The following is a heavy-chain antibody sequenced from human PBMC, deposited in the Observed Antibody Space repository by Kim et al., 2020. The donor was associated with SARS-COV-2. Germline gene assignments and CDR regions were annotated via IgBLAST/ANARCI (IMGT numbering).Heavy chain of an antibody. CDR2: INPTNGNT. CDR1: GFTFSDRY. V-gene: IGHV1-2*02. J-gene: IGHJ4*02. Sequence: ASVKVSCKASGFTFSDRYMHWVRQAPGQGLEWMGLINPTNGNTWYAQKFQGRITMTGATSTDTIYMELNSLKSDDSALYYCGRVASSGSFDYCGQGSLVT. D-gene: IGHD6-19*01. CDR3: GRVASSGSFDY.